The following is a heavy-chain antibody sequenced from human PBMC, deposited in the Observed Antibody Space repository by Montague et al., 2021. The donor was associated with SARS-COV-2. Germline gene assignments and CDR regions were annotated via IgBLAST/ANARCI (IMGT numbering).Heavy chain of an antibody. Sequence: SETLSLTCTVSGGSISRYYWSWIRQPPGKGLEWIGYIYYSGSTNXNPSLKSRVTISVDTSKNQFTLKLSSVTAADTAVYYCARGAGYYYGSGSYYKARDVFDIWGQGTMVTVSS. CDR1: GGSISRYY. D-gene: IGHD3-10*01. V-gene: IGHV4-59*01. CDR3: ARGAGYYYGSGSYYKARDVFDI. CDR2: IYYSGST. J-gene: IGHJ3*02.